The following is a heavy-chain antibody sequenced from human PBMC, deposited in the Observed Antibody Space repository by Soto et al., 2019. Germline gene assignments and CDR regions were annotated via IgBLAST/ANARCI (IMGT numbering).Heavy chain of an antibody. Sequence: SETLSLTCAVYGGSFSGYYWSWIRQPPGKGLEWIGEINHSGSTNYNPSLKSRVTISVDTSKNQFSLKLSSVTAADTAVYYCAGAGYYYYYYGMDVWGQGTTVTVSS. D-gene: IGHD6-19*01. CDR2: INHSGST. J-gene: IGHJ6*02. V-gene: IGHV4-34*01. CDR1: GGSFSGYY. CDR3: AGAGYYYYYYGMDV.